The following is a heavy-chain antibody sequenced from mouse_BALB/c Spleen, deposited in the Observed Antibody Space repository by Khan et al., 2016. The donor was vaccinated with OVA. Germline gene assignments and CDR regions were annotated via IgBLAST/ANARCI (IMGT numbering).Heavy chain of an antibody. J-gene: IGHJ2*01. CDR3: ARTARIKY. CDR2: ISDSGST. V-gene: IGHV3-2*02. Sequence: EVQLQESGPGLVKPSQSLSLTCTVTGYSITSGYGCNWSRQLPGNKLEWMGYISDSGSTNYNPSLKGRISITRDTSKNQFFLQLNTLSTEDTATYYCARTARIKYWGQGTTLTVSS. D-gene: IGHD1-2*01. CDR1: GYSITSGYG.